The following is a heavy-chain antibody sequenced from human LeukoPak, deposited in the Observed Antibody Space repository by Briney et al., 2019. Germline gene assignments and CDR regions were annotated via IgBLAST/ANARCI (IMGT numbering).Heavy chain of an antibody. CDR2: ISASGGST. Sequence: GGSLRLSCVASGFTFSSFATSWVRQAPGKGLEWVSGISASGGSTYYADSVKGRFTISRDNSKNTLYLQMNSLRAEDTAVYYCAKGFYDNSASGVFDIWGQGTMVTVSS. CDR1: GFTFSSFA. D-gene: IGHD3-22*01. CDR3: AKGFYDNSASGVFDI. J-gene: IGHJ3*02. V-gene: IGHV3-23*01.